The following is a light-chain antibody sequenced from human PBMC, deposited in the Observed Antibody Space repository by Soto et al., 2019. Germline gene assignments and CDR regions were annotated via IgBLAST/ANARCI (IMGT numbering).Light chain of an antibody. V-gene: IGKV1-6*01. Sequence: IQMTQSPSSLSASVGDRVTITCRASQGIRNDLGWYQKKPGKAPKLLIFAAFNLQSGVPSRFSGGGSRTDFTLTISSLQPEDFATYYCLQHFNFSWTFGQGTKVDIK. CDR2: AAF. CDR3: LQHFNFSWT. CDR1: QGIRND. J-gene: IGKJ1*01.